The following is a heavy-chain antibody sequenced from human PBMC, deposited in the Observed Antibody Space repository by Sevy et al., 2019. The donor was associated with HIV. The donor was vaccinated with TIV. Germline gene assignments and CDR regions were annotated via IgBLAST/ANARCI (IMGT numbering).Heavy chain of an antibody. CDR3: AREGVIYDDDGRDFDDAFDI. J-gene: IGHJ3*02. V-gene: IGHV3-7*01. CDR2: IKQGGNEQ. D-gene: IGHD2-21*01. CDR1: AFSLSNYY. Sequence: GGSLRLSCAASAFSLSNYYMTWVRQAPVKGLEWVANIKQGGNEQFYLESVKGRFTISRDDSKNSVYLQMTSLRAEDTAVYYCAREGVIYDDDGRDFDDAFDIWGHGTMVTVSS.